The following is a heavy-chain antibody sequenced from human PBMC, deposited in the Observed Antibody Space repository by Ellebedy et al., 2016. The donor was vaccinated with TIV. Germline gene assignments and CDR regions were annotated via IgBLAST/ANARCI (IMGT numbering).Heavy chain of an antibody. D-gene: IGHD6-13*01. J-gene: IGHJ5*02. CDR1: GGSISSSSYY. Sequence: GSLRLXCTVSGGSISSSSYYWGWIRQPPGKGLEWIGSIYYSGSTYYNPSLKSRVTISVDTSKNQFSLKLSSVTAADTAVYYCARHFTGYSSSLGWFDPWGQGTLVTVSS. CDR3: ARHFTGYSSSLGWFDP. CDR2: IYYSGST. V-gene: IGHV4-39*01.